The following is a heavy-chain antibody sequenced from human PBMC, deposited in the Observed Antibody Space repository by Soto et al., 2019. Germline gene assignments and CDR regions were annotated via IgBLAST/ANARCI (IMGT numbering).Heavy chain of an antibody. CDR2: ISYDGSNK. J-gene: IGHJ6*02. Sequence: QVQLVESGGGVVQPGRSLRLSCAASGFTFSSYAMHWVRQAPGKGLEWVAVISYDGSNKYYADSVKGRFTISRDNSKNTLYLQKNSLRAEDTAVYYCASQQWLDHYYYDYGMDVLGQGTTVTVSS. CDR1: GFTFSSYA. CDR3: ASQQWLDHYYYDYGMDV. D-gene: IGHD6-19*01. V-gene: IGHV3-30-3*01.